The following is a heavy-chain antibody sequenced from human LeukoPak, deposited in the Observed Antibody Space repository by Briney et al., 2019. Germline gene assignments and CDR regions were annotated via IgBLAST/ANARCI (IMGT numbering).Heavy chain of an antibody. Sequence: PSETLSLTCTVCGGSISSYYWSWIRQPPGKGLEWIGYIYTSGSTNYNPSLKSRVTISVDTSKNQFSLKLSAVTAADTAVYYCARRGSYYGPFDSWGQGTLVTVSS. CDR2: IYTSGST. J-gene: IGHJ4*02. CDR3: ARRGSYYGPFDS. D-gene: IGHD1-26*01. CDR1: GGSISSYY. V-gene: IGHV4-4*09.